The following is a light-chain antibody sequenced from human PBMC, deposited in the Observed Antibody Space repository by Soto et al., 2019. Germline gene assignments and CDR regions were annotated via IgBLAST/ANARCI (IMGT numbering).Light chain of an antibody. CDR3: QQADSFPIT. V-gene: IGKV1D-12*01. Sequence: DIQMTQAPSSVSSSVGDRVTITCRASHGISSWIAWYQQKPGKAPKLLIYAASSLHSAVPPRFSGSGAGTDFTLTISSRQPEDFATSYCQQADSFPITFGQGTRLEI. J-gene: IGKJ5*01. CDR1: HGISSW. CDR2: AAS.